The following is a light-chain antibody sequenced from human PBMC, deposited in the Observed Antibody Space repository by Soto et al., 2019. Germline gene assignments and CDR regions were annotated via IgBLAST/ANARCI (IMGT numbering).Light chain of an antibody. CDR2: DTS. Sequence: EIVLTQSPGTLSLSPGVRATLSCRASQSVGSNHLAWYQHRSGQAPRLLIYDTSRRATGIPDRFSGSGSGTDFTLTISRLEPEDFAVYFCQQCGSSPVTFGPGTKVDIK. V-gene: IGKV3-20*01. CDR1: QSVGSNH. J-gene: IGKJ3*01. CDR3: QQCGSSPVT.